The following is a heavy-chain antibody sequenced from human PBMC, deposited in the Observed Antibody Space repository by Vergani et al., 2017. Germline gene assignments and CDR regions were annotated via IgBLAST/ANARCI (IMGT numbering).Heavy chain of an antibody. Sequence: QMQLVQSGAEVKKTGSSVKVSCKASGYTFTYRYLHWVRQAPGQALEWMGWITPFNGNTNYAQKFQDRVTITRDRSMSTAYMELSSLRSEDTAMYYCALAESSTSCINSVCITPETGSWSDPWGQGTLVTVSS. CDR1: GYTFTYRY. D-gene: IGHD2-2*01. CDR3: ALAESSTSCINSVCITPETGSWSDP. V-gene: IGHV1-45*02. J-gene: IGHJ5*02. CDR2: ITPFNGNT.